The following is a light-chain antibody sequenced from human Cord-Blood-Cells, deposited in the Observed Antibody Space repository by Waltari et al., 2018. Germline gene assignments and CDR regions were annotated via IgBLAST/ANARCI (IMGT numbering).Light chain of an antibody. CDR1: SSDVGGYNY. CDR2: GVS. V-gene: IGLV2-14*01. CDR3: SSYTSSSTWV. Sequence: QSALTQPAPVSGSPGQSIPLPCTETSSDVGGYNYVSWYQQHPGKAPKLMIYGVSKRPSGVSNRFSGSKSGNTASLTISGLQAEDEADYYCSSYTSSSTWVFGGGTKL. J-gene: IGLJ3*02.